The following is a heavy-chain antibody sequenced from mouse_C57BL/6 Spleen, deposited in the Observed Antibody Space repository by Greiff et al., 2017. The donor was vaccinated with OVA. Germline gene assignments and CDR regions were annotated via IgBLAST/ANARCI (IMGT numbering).Heavy chain of an antibody. V-gene: IGHV5-9*01. D-gene: IGHD2-4*01. CDR2: ISGGGGNS. Sequence: EVQRVESGGGLVQPGGSLKLSCAASGFTFSSYTMSWVRQTPEKRLEWVATISGGGGNSYYPDSVKGRFTISRDNAKNTLYLQRSSLRSEDTALYYCSRRDYDYDGYFDVWGTGTTVTVSS. CDR3: SRRDYDYDGYFDV. CDR1: GFTFSSYT. J-gene: IGHJ1*03.